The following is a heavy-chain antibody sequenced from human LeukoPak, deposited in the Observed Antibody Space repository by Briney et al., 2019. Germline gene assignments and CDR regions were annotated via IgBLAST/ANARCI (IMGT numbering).Heavy chain of an antibody. J-gene: IGHJ4*02. CDR3: ARHGPVDMATTDCDY. Sequence: GESLKISCKGSGYTFTNYWIGWVRQMPGKGLEWMGIIYPGNSDTRYGPSFQGRVTILADKSISTAYLQWSSLKASDTAIYYCARHGPVDMATTDCDYWGQGTLVTVSP. D-gene: IGHD5-24*01. CDR1: GYTFTNYW. V-gene: IGHV5-51*01. CDR2: IYPGNSDT.